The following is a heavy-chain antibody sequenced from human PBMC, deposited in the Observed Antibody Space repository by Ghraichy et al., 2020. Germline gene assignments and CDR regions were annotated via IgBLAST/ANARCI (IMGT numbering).Heavy chain of an antibody. D-gene: IGHD1-7*01. V-gene: IGHV3-66*02. J-gene: IGHJ4*02. CDR3: ARGATGAWDYHFDY. Sequence: GGSLRLSCAASGFTVSRNFMTWVRQAPGQGLEWVSVSYSGGSAYYADSVKGRFTISRDNSKNTVDLQMNSLTTEDTAVYYCARGATGAWDYHFDYRGQGALFTVSS. CDR2: SYSGGSA. CDR1: GFTVSRNF.